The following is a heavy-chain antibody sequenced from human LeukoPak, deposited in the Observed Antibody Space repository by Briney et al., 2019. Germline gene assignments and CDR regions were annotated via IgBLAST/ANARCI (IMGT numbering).Heavy chain of an antibody. Sequence: GGSLRLSCAASVFTFSSYEMNWVRQAPGKGLEWVSYISNSGSTIYYADSVKGRFTISRDNAKNSLYLQMNSLRAEDTAVYYCARTYPEWFGEFDYWGQGTLVTVSS. V-gene: IGHV3-48*03. CDR3: ARTYPEWFGEFDY. CDR2: ISNSGSTI. J-gene: IGHJ4*02. CDR1: VFTFSSYE. D-gene: IGHD3-10*01.